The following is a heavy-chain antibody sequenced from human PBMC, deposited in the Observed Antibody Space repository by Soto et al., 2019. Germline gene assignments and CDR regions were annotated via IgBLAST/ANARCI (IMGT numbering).Heavy chain of an antibody. D-gene: IGHD2-15*01. CDR2: SYFEWNK. CDR3: AWSPDETPRNLRWFRFDP. Sequence: SETLSLTCTISGDSISGGKFYWGWIRQTPAKGLEWIGSSYFEWNKYYNPCFKSRVTLSVDAPKNQFSLRLNSVTVADTGVYYCAWSPDETPRNLRWFRFDPCGQGXLVAVYS. J-gene: IGHJ5*02. CDR1: GDSISGGKFY. V-gene: IGHV4-39*01.